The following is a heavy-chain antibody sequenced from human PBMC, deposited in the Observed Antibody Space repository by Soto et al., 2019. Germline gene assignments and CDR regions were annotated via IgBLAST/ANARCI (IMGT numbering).Heavy chain of an antibody. D-gene: IGHD2-15*01. CDR3: ARETTALGYCSGGSCPLYYYYMDV. J-gene: IGHJ6*03. CDR1: GFTFSSYG. CDR2: IWYDGSNK. Sequence: GGSLRLSCAASGFTFSSYGMHWVRQAPGKGLEWVAVIWYDGSNKYYEHSVKGRFTISRDNSKNTLYLQMNSLRAEDTAVYYCARETTALGYCSGGSCPLYYYYMDVWGKGTTVTVSS. V-gene: IGHV3-33*01.